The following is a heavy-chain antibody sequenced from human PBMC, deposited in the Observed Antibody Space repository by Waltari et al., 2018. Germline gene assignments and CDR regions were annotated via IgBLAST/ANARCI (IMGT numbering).Heavy chain of an antibody. CDR1: GFTFSSYS. V-gene: IGHV3-21*01. CDR3: ARGGDSGSRHFDY. J-gene: IGHJ4*02. Sequence: EVQLVESGGGLVKPGGSLRLSCAASGFTFSSYSMNWVRQAPGKGLEWVTSISSSSSYIYYADSMKGRFTISRANAKNSRYLKMNSLGAEDTAVYYCARGGDSGSRHFDYWGQGTLVTVSS. CDR2: ISSSSSYI. D-gene: IGHD1-26*01.